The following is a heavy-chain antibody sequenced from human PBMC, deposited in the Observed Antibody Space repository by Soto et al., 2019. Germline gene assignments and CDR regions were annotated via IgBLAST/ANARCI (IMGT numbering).Heavy chain of an antibody. J-gene: IGHJ5*02. D-gene: IGHD1-26*01. CDR2: ISGSGFKK. V-gene: IGHV3-23*01. CDR3: AKNQGVELVPLATVDWFDP. CDR1: GFIFENFG. Sequence: PGGSVRLSCAASGFIFENFGMSWVRQAPGKGLEWISSISGSGFKKYYADSVKGRFTISRDNSKSTVYLELNNLSAEDTAVYHCAKNQGVELVPLATVDWFDPWGPRPVVTVSS.